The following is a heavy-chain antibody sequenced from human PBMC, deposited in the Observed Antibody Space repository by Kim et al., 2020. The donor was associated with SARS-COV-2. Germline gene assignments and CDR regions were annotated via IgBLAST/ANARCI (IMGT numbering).Heavy chain of an antibody. J-gene: IGHJ5*02. V-gene: IGHV4-61*02. Sequence: SETLSLTCTVSGGSISSGSYYWSWIRQPAGKGLEWIGRIYTSGSTNYNPSLKSRVTISVDTSKNQFSLKLSSVTAADTAVYYCARANDFWSGSNWFDPWGQGTLVTVSS. CDR3: ARANDFWSGSNWFDP. CDR1: GGSISSGSYY. CDR2: IYTSGST. D-gene: IGHD3-3*01.